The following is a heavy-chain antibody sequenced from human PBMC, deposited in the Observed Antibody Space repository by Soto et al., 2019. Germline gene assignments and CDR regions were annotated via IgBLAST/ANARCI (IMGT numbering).Heavy chain of an antibody. CDR2: ISGNNGAT. D-gene: IGHD1-1*01. J-gene: IGHJ5*01. V-gene: IGHV1-18*01. CDR1: GYTFAISV. CDR3: VRDLKYLRVTGNWFDS. Sequence: QVQLMQSGNEVKKPGASVTVSCKASGYTFAISVIAWLGRPPGQGLEWLGWISGNNGATNFAPKVQDRNTMTLDTSTGVASLTLRSLRSDDTAIYYCVRDLKYLRVTGNWFDSWGQGTLVTVSS.